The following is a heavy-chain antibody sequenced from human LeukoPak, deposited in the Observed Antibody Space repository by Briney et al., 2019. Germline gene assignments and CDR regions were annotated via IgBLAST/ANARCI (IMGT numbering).Heavy chain of an antibody. J-gene: IGHJ4*02. CDR1: GYTFTSYG. Sequence: ASVKVSCKASGYTFTSYGISWVRQAPGQGLEWMGWFSAYNGNTNYAQKLQGRVTMTTDTSTSTAYMELSSLRSEDTAVYYCARGSPQYYYDSSGYCYWGRGTLVTVSS. V-gene: IGHV1-18*01. CDR3: ARGSPQYYYDSSGYCY. D-gene: IGHD3-22*01. CDR2: FSAYNGNT.